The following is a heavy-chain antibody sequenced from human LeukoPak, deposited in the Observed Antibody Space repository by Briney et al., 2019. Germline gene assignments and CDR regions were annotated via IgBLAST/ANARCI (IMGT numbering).Heavy chain of an antibody. CDR2: ISSSGANT. Sequence: PGGSLRLSCAASGFTFRSYAMTWVRQAPGKGLEWVSTISSSGANTYYADSVKGLFTISRDNSKNTLYLQLNSLRAEDSAIYCCAKGASGSSGWFGDYWGQGTQVIVSS. CDR3: AKGASGSSGWFGDY. D-gene: IGHD6-19*01. V-gene: IGHV3-23*01. CDR1: GFTFRSYA. J-gene: IGHJ4*02.